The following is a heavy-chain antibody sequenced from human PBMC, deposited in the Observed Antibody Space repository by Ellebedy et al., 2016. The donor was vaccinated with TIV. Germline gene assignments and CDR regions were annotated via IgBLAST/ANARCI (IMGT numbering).Heavy chain of an antibody. Sequence: MPSETLSLTCAVSGGSISSSNWWSWVRQPPGKGLEWIGSIYYSGSTYYNPSLKSRVTISVDTSKNQFSLKLSSVTAADTAVYYCARDPALTVTTLTGADYWGQGTLVTVSS. V-gene: IGHV4-39*01. J-gene: IGHJ4*02. CDR2: IYYSGST. CDR1: GGSISSSNW. CDR3: ARDPALTVTTLTGADY. D-gene: IGHD4-17*01.